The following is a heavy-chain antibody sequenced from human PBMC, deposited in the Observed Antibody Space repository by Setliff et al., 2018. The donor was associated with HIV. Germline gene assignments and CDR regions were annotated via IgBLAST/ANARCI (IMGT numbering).Heavy chain of an antibody. CDR3: ARGRKGYDSSGYHPGSDYFDY. CDR2: IYYSGST. D-gene: IGHD3-22*01. V-gene: IGHV4-59*08. CDR1: GGSINSHY. Sequence: SETLSLTCTVSGGSINSHYWSWIRQPPGKGLEWIGYIYYSGSTNYNPSLKSRVTMSVDTSKSQFSLKLSSVTAADTAVYYCARGRKGYDSSGYHPGSDYFDYWGQGTLVTVS. J-gene: IGHJ4*02.